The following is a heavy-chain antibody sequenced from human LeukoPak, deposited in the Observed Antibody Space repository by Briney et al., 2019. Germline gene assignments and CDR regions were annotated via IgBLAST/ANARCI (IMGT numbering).Heavy chain of an antibody. CDR2: IYTSGST. CDR3: ARSRYCTTTTCYVGYIDV. D-gene: IGHD2-2*01. Sequence: SQTLSLTCTVSGDSISSGSYYWSWIRQPAGKGLEWIGRIYTSGSTNYNPSLKSRATISLDTSRNQFSLRLSSVTAADTAVYYCARSRYCTTTTCYVGYIDVGGKGTTVTVSS. CDR1: GDSISSGSYY. J-gene: IGHJ6*03. V-gene: IGHV4-61*02.